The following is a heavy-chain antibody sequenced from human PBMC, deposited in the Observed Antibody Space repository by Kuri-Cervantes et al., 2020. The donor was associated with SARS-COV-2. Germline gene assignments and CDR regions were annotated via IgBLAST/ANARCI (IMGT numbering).Heavy chain of an antibody. V-gene: IGHV3-23*01. J-gene: IGHJ3*02. CDR3: AKDHYGGNAAFDI. D-gene: IGHD4-23*01. CDR2: ISGSGGST. Sequence: SCKASGYTFTSYGISWVRQAPGKGLEWVSAISGSGGSTYYADSVKGRFTISRDNSKNTLYLQMNSLRAEDTAVYYCAKDHYGGNAAFDIWGQGTMVTVSS. CDR1: GYTFTSYG.